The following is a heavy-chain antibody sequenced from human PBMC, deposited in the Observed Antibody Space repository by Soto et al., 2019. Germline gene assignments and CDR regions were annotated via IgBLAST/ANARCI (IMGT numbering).Heavy chain of an antibody. V-gene: IGHV5-10-1*01. CDR1: GYSFTSYW. CDR2: IDPSDSYT. Sequence: GESLKISCKGSGYSFTSYWISWVRQMPGKGLEWMGRIDPSDSYTNYSPSFQGHVTISADKSISTAYLQWSSLKASDTAMYYCARHLESPYPLYYDFWSARDYWGQGTLVTVSS. D-gene: IGHD3-3*01. J-gene: IGHJ4*02. CDR3: ARHLESPYPLYYDFWSARDY.